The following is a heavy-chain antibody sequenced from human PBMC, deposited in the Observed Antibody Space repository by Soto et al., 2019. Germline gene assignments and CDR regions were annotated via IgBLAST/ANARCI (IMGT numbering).Heavy chain of an antibody. CDR2: ISSAGTNK. CDR1: GFTFSIHA. Sequence: GGSLRLSCAASGFTFSIHAMHWVRQAPEKGLEWVAVISSAGTNKNHADSVRGRFSISRDNSNNMLHLQMDNMRVDDTAVYYCVRSNSEAGWGQFDYWGQGTMVTVSS. D-gene: IGHD3-16*01. J-gene: IGHJ4*02. V-gene: IGHV3-30-3*01. CDR3: VRSNSEAGWGQFDY.